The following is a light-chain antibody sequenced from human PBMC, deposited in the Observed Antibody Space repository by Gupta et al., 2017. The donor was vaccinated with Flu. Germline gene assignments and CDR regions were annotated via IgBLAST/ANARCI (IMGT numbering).Light chain of an antibody. CDR2: KAS. CDR3: QHLT. V-gene: IGKV1-5*03. CDR1: LSISSW. J-gene: IGKJ4*01. Sequence: DIQMTQSPSTLSASVGDRVTITCRASLSISSWLAWYQQKPGKAPKLLIYKASSLESGVPSRFSGSGSGTEFTLTISSLQPDDFATYYCQHLTFGGGTKVEIK.